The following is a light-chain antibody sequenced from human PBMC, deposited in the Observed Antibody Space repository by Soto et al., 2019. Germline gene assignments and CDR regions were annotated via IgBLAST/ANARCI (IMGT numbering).Light chain of an antibody. Sequence: EIVLAQSPGTLSLSPGERATLSCRASQSIASSYLAWYQQRPGQPPSLLLYRTFNRATGIPDRFSGGGSGTDFTLTISSLEPEDSAVYFCQQFSSSPLTFGGGTKVDIK. CDR1: QSIASSY. CDR3: QQFSSSPLT. J-gene: IGKJ4*01. V-gene: IGKV3-20*01. CDR2: RTF.